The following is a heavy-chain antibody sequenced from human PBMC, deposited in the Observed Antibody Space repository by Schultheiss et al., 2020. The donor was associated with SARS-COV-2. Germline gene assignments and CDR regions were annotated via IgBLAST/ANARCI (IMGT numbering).Heavy chain of an antibody. V-gene: IGHV4-38-2*02. CDR1: GYSISSGYY. CDR2: IYHSGST. Sequence: SETLSLTCAVSGYSISSGYYWGWIRQPPGKGLEWIGSIYHSGSTYYNPSLKSRVTISVDTSKNQFSLKLSSVTAADTAVYYCAREQYGLFDYWGQGTLVTVSS. J-gene: IGHJ4*02. CDR3: AREQYGLFDY. D-gene: IGHD3-10*01.